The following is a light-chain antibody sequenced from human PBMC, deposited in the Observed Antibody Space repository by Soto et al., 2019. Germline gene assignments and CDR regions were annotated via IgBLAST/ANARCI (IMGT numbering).Light chain of an antibody. J-gene: IGKJ2*01. CDR1: QTVLYSSTNKNY. CDR2: WAS. CDR3: QQYHSTPYT. Sequence: DIVMTQSPDSLAVSLGERATINCKSSQTVLYSSTNKNYLSWHQLKPGQPPKLLIYWASTRESGVPDRFSGSGSGTDFTLTISNLQAEDVAVYYCQQYHSTPYTFGQGTKLEIK. V-gene: IGKV4-1*01.